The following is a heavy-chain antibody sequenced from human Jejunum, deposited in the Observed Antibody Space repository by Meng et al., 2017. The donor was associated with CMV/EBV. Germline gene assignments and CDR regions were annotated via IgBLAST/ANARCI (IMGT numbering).Heavy chain of an antibody. J-gene: IGHJ4*02. CDR3: ARDRGWGTGFDY. CDR1: GGPISSGGDS. CDR2: FYYTGSN. Sequence: VSGGPISSGGDSWGWIRQPPGKGLEWIGSFYYTGSNYYNPSLKSRVTISRRTSDNLFSLTLNSVTVADTAVYFCARDRGWGTGFDYWGQGILVTVSS. V-gene: IGHV4-39*07. D-gene: IGHD1-1*01.